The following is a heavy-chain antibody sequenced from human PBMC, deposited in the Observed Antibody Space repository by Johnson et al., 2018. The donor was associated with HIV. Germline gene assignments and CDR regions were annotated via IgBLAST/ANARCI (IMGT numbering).Heavy chain of an antibody. V-gene: IGHV3-30*02. J-gene: IGHJ3*02. Sequence: QVQLVESGGGVVQPGGSMRLSCSASGFTFSRCGMHWVRQAPGTGLEWVAFIRYDTTTESYADSVKGRSTISRDNSKNTLYLQMNSLRAEDTAVYYCARDAGGGRIVVDYDAFDIWGQGTMVTVSS. CDR3: ARDAGGGRIVVDYDAFDI. CDR1: GFTFSRCG. CDR2: IRYDTTTE. D-gene: IGHD3-22*01.